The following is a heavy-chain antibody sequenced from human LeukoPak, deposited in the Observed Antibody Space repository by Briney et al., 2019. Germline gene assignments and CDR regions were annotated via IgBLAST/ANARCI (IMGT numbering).Heavy chain of an antibody. CDR2: ISGSGGST. J-gene: IGHJ4*02. D-gene: IGHD3-10*01. CDR3: ACGKGRLLCFGRPFDY. Sequence: PGGALRLSCAASGFTFSSYAMSWVRQAPGKGLGRVSAISGSGGSTYYADSVKGRFTISRDNSKNTQYLQMNSLRDEDTAVYYRACGKGRLLCFGRPFDYWGQGTLVTVSS. CDR1: GFTFSSYA. V-gene: IGHV3-23*01.